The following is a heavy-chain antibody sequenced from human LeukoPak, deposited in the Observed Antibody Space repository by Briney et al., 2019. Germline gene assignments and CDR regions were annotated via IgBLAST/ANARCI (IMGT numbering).Heavy chain of an antibody. CDR1: GYTFIDYF. J-gene: IGHJ3*01. V-gene: IGHV1-2*02. CDR2: INHRSGAT. CDR3: ARAIGGTLGGAFDL. Sequence: ASVKGSCKASGYTFIDYFLHWVRQAPGQRLEWIWWINHRSGATRYAEKMQGRVTMTRDTAISTAYMDRSRIGSDDTAIYYCARAIGGTLGGAFDLWGQGTMVIVSS. D-gene: IGHD1-7*01.